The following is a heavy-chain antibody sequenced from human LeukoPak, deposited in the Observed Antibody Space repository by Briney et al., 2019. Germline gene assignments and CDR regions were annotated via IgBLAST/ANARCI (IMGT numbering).Heavy chain of an antibody. CDR1: GLTFSSYW. J-gene: IGHJ3*01. V-gene: IGHV3-74*01. D-gene: IGHD3-10*01. Sequence: GGSLRLSCAASGLTFSSYWMHRVRQAPGKGLVWVSRLQSDGTTTSYADSVKGRFTISRDVVKNTLYLQMNSLRAEDTAVYYCARAGLLTRNAFDVWGQGTMVTVSS. CDR2: LQSDGTTT. CDR3: ARAGLLTRNAFDV.